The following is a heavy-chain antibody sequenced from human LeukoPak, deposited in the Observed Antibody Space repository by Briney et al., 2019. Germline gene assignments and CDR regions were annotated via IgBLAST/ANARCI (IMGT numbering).Heavy chain of an antibody. Sequence: GRSRRLSCAASGFTFSSYAMHWVRKAPGRGREWVAVISDDGSNKYYADSLKGRFTIYRDKSKNPLYLQMNSLRAEDTAVYYCARDYCSGGSCYGQSDYWGQGTLVTVSS. CDR1: GFTFSSYA. CDR2: ISDDGSNK. CDR3: ARDYCSGGSCYGQSDY. D-gene: IGHD2-15*01. V-gene: IGHV3-30*04. J-gene: IGHJ4*02.